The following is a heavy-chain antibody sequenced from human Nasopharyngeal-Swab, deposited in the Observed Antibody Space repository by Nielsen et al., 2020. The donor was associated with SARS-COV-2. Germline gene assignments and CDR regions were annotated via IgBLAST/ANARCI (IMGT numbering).Heavy chain of an antibody. V-gene: IGHV5-51*01. D-gene: IGHD6-19*01. CDR3: ARPGDIAVAGDDWYFDL. CDR2: IYPGDSDT. J-gene: IGHJ2*01. Sequence: VRQMPGKGLEWMGIIYPGDSDTRYSPSFQGQVAISADKSISTAYLQWSSLKASDTAMYYCARPGDIAVAGDDWYFDLWGRGTLGTVSS.